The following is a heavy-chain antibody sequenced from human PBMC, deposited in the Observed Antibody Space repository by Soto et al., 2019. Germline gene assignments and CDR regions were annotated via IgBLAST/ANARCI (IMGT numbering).Heavy chain of an antibody. V-gene: IGHV3-30*03. Sequence: SLRLSCAASGFTFSSYGMHWVRQAPGKGLEWVAVISYDGSNKYYADSVKGRFTISRDNSKNTLYLQMNSLRAEDTAVYYCMILKRGVWRHGTTVTVS. CDR3: MILKRGV. J-gene: IGHJ6*02. CDR2: ISYDGSNK. D-gene: IGHD2-15*01. CDR1: GFTFSSYG.